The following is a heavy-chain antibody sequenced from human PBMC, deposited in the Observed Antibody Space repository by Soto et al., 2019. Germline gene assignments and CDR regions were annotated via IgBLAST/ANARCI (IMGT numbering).Heavy chain of an antibody. CDR1: NGSISPNY. Sequence: PSETLSLTCTVSNGSISPNYWSWIRQPPGKGLEWIGYIYYAGTATYNPSLQSRVYISVDTSKNEVSLKLTAVTAADTAVYFCARLGAYYQTMD. CDR3: ARLGAYYQTMD. D-gene: IGHD2-2*01. J-gene: IGHJ6*03. V-gene: IGHV4-59*08. CDR2: IYYAGTA.